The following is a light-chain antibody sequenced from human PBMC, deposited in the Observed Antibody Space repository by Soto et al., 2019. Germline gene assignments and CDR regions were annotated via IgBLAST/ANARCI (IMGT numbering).Light chain of an antibody. V-gene: IGKV3-15*01. CDR3: QQYGTSEII. J-gene: IGKJ5*01. Sequence: EIVMTQSPATLSVSPGVRATLSCRASQSLSNLAWYQQKPGQAPRLLIYGASTRATGIPARFSGSGSGTEFTLTISSLQSEDFAVFYCQQYGTSEIIFGQGTRLEIK. CDR2: GAS. CDR1: QSLSN.